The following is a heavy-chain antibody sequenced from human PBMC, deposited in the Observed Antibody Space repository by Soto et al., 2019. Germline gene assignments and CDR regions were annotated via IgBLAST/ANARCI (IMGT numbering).Heavy chain of an antibody. CDR1: GYTFTSYD. CDR2: MNPNSGNT. CDR3: ASRSGYDSSGYYYFYYYGMDV. D-gene: IGHD3-22*01. Sequence: QVQLVQSGAEVKKPGASVKVSCKASGYTFTSYDINWVRQATGQGLEWMGWMNPNSGNTGYAQKFQGRVTMTRNTSVXXDXMXXSSLRSEDTAVYYCASRSGYDSSGYYYFYYYGMDVWGQGTTVTVSS. J-gene: IGHJ6*02. V-gene: IGHV1-8*01.